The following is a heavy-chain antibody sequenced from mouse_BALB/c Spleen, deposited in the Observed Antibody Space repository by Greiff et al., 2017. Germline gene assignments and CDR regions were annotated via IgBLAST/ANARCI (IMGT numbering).Heavy chain of an antibody. CDR2: IDPENGNT. Sequence: VQLKQSGAELVRPGALVKLSCKASGFNIKDYYMHWVKQRPEQGLEWIGWIDPENGNTIYDPKFQGKASITADTSSNTAYLQLSSLTSEDTAVYYCARGEVRAWFAYWGQGTLVTVSA. D-gene: IGHD2-14*01. CDR3: ARGEVRAWFAY. V-gene: IGHV14-1*02. CDR1: GFNIKDYY. J-gene: IGHJ3*01.